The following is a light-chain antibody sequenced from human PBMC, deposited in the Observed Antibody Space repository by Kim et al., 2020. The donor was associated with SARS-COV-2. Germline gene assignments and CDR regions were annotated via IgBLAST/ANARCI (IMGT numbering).Light chain of an antibody. CDR1: QGVSST. V-gene: IGKV3-15*01. CDR2: GAS. Sequence: PGERATRPARASQGVSSTLAWYQQKPGQAPRLLIYGASTRATGIPARFSGSGSGTEFTLTISSLQSEDFAVYYCQQYNNWPPITFGQGTRLEIK. CDR3: QQYNNWPPIT. J-gene: IGKJ5*01.